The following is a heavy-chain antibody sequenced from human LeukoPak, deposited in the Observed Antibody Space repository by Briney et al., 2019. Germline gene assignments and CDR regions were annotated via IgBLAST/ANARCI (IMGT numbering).Heavy chain of an antibody. V-gene: IGHV3-23*01. CDR2: ISGSGGST. J-gene: IGHJ4*02. CDR3: AKLKLEPALFFDY. Sequence: GGSLRLSRAATGFTFSSYAMSWVRQAPGKGLEWVSAISGSGGSTYYADSVKGRFTISRDNSKNTLYLQMNSLRAEDTAVYYCAKLKLEPALFFDYWGQGTLVTVSS. CDR1: GFTFSSYA. D-gene: IGHD1-1*01.